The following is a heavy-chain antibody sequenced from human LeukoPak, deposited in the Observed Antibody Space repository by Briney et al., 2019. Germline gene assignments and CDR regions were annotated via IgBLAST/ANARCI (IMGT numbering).Heavy chain of an antibody. Sequence: PSETLSLTCAVYGGSFSGYYWSWVRQAPGKGLEWVSAISGSGGSTYYADSVKGRFTISRDNSKNTLYLQMNSLRAEDTAVYYCAIRDYYVWGQGTLVTVSS. J-gene: IGHJ4*02. D-gene: IGHD3-10*02. CDR2: ISGSGGST. CDR1: GGSFSGYY. V-gene: IGHV3-23*01. CDR3: AIRDYYV.